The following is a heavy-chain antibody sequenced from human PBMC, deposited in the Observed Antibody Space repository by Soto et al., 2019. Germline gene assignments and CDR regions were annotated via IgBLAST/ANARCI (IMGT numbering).Heavy chain of an antibody. Sequence: SVKVSCKASGGTFSSYAISWVRQAPGQGLEWMGGIIPIFGTANYAQKFQGRVTITADESTSTAYMELSSLRSEDTAVYYCARDITIFGVVYGMDVWGQGTTVTVSS. CDR2: IIPIFGTA. D-gene: IGHD3-3*01. CDR1: GGTFSSYA. V-gene: IGHV1-69*13. CDR3: ARDITIFGVVYGMDV. J-gene: IGHJ6*02.